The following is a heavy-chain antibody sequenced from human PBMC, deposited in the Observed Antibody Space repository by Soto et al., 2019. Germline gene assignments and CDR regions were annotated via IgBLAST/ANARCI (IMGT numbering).Heavy chain of an antibody. Sequence: SVKVSCKASGGTFSSYAISWVRQAPGQGLEWMGGIIPVFGTANYARKFQGRVTITADESTSTAYMELSSLRSEDTAVYYCARDRKYCSGGSCLGMDVWGQGTTVTVSS. CDR3: ARDRKYCSGGSCLGMDV. CDR1: GGTFSSYA. CDR2: IIPVFGTA. D-gene: IGHD2-15*01. J-gene: IGHJ6*02. V-gene: IGHV1-69*13.